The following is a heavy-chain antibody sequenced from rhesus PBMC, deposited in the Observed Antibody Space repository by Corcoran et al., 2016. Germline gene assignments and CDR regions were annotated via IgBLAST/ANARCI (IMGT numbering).Heavy chain of an antibody. CDR1: GGSISDSYR. CDR3: ARGMGGSGYFDL. CDR2: IYGSSTST. Sequence: QVQLQESGPGVVKPSETLSLTCAVSGGSISDSYRWSWIRQPPGKGLEWIGYIYGSSTSTNYNPSLKCRVTISKDTSKNQFSLKLSSVTAADTAVYYCARGMGGSGYFDLWGPGTPITISS. D-gene: IGHD3-34*01. V-gene: IGHV4S10*01. J-gene: IGHJ2*01.